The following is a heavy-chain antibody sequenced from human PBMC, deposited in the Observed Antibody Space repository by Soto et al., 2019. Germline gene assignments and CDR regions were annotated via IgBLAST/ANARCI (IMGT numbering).Heavy chain of an antibody. CDR2: ISFDGNIK. Sequence: PGGSLRISCAASGFNFSRYGMYWVRQAPGKVLEWVGVISFDGNIKYYGDSVKGRFTISRDNSENMVHLQMNSLRGDDTAMYYCPKKEKTGSSAAAVDYWGQGTLVTVSS. J-gene: IGHJ4*02. V-gene: IGHV3-30*18. CDR1: GFNFSRYG. CDR3: PKKEKTGSSAAAVDY. D-gene: IGHD6-13*01.